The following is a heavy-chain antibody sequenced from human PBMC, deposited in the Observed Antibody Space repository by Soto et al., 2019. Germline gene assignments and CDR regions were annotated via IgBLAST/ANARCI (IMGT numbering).Heavy chain of an antibody. V-gene: IGHV3-33*01. J-gene: IGHJ6*02. CDR2: IWYDGSNK. D-gene: IGHD3-22*01. CDR3: ARESYYYDSSGYQRSTVCYYYGMDV. CDR1: GFTFSSYG. Sequence: QVQLVESGGGVVQPGRSLRLSCAASGFTFSSYGMHWVRQAPGKGLEWVAVIWYDGSNKYYADSVKGRFTISRDNSKNKLYLQMNSLRAEDTVVYYCARESYYYDSSGYQRSTVCYYYGMDVWGQGTTVTVSS.